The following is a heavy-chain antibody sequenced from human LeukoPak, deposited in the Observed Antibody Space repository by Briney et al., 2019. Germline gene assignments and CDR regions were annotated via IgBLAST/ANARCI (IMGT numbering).Heavy chain of an antibody. CDR3: PSHGLAARQFDY. Sequence: GGSLRLSCAASGFTFSTYWMHWVRQAPGKGLVWVSHINVDGSRTFYADSVKGRFTISRDNAKNTLYLQMSSLRVQDTAVYYCPSHGLAARQFDYWGQGTLVTVSS. V-gene: IGHV3-74*01. CDR1: GFTFSTYW. D-gene: IGHD3/OR15-3a*01. J-gene: IGHJ4*02. CDR2: INVDGSRT.